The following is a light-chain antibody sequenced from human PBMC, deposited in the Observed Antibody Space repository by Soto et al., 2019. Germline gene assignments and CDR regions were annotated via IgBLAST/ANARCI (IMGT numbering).Light chain of an antibody. CDR1: QSVSSN. CDR3: QQYNNWPPT. CDR2: GAS. Sequence: EIVMTQSPATLSVSPGERATLSCRASQSVSSNLAWYQQKPGQAPRLLISGASTGATGIPARFSGSGSGTEFTLTIRSLQSEDFAVYYCQQYNNWPPTFCQGTRLEIK. V-gene: IGKV3-15*01. J-gene: IGKJ5*01.